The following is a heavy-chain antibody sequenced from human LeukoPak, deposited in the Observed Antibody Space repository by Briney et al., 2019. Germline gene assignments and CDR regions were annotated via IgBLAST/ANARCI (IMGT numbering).Heavy chain of an antibody. CDR3: ARDDSGE. Sequence: GGSLRLSCAASGFTFNSYEMSWVRQAPGKGLEWVSYISSSGGTIYYADSVKGRFTISRDNAKNSLYLQMNSLRADDTAVYYCARDDSGEWGQGTLVTVSS. D-gene: IGHD1-26*01. CDR2: ISSSGGTI. V-gene: IGHV3-48*03. J-gene: IGHJ4*02. CDR1: GFTFNSYE.